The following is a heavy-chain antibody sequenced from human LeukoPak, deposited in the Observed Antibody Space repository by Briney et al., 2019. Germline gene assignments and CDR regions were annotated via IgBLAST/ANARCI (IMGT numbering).Heavy chain of an antibody. CDR1: GGSISSGGYY. CDR3: ARALSGTFPFDY. D-gene: IGHD3-3*01. Sequence: PSETLSLTCTVSGGSISSGGYYWSWIRQHPGKGLEWIGYIYYSGSTYYNPSLKSRVTISVDTSKNQFSLKLSSVTAADTAVYYCARALSGTFPFDYWGQGTLVTISS. V-gene: IGHV4-31*03. CDR2: IYYSGST. J-gene: IGHJ4*02.